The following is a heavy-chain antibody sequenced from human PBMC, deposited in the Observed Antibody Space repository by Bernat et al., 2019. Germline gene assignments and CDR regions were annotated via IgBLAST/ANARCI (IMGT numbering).Heavy chain of an antibody. J-gene: IGHJ4*02. Sequence: QVQLVESGGGVVQPGRSLRLSCAASGFTFSSYAVHWVRQAPGKGLEWVAVISYDGSNKYYADSVKGRFTISRDNSKNTLYLQMNSLRAEDTAVYYCARMDGAFDYWGQGTLVTVSS. CDR1: GFTFSSYA. V-gene: IGHV3-30-3*01. CDR3: ARMDGAFDY. D-gene: IGHD1-26*01. CDR2: ISYDGSNK.